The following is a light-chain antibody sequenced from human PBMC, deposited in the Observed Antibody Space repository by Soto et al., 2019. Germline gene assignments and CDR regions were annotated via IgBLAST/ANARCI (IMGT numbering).Light chain of an antibody. CDR2: STS. CDR3: LLYYGGAGV. V-gene: IGLV7-43*01. Sequence: QAAVTQEPSLTVSPGGTVTLTCASSTGAVTSGYYPNWFQQKPGQAPRALIYSTSNTHSWTPARFSGSLLGGKAALTLSGVQPEDEAEYYCLLYYGGAGVFGGGTKLTVL. CDR1: TGAVTSGYY. J-gene: IGLJ2*01.